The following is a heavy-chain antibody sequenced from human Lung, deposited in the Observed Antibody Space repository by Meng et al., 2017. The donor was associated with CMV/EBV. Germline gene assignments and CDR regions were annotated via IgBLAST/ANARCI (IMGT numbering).Heavy chain of an antibody. CDR3: ARLGARGGNSLIDS. Sequence: SETLSLTCTVSGYSISSGYYWGWIRQPPGKGLEWIGAIYHPDTTSYKPSLKGRVVISMDAPRDQFTLKLSSVTAADTAVYFCARLGARGGNSLIDSWGRGKXVTVDS. CDR1: GYSISSGYY. J-gene: IGHJ4*02. V-gene: IGHV4-38-2*02. CDR2: IYHPDTT. D-gene: IGHD4-23*01.